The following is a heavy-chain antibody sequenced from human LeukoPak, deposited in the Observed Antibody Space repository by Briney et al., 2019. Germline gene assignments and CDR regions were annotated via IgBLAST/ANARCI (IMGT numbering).Heavy chain of an antibody. V-gene: IGHV3-7*01. CDR2: IKQDGSEK. D-gene: IGHD2-15*01. CDR1: RFTFSSYW. Sequence: GGSLRLSCAASRFTFSSYWMTWVRQAPGKGLEWVANIKQDGSEKYYVDSVKGRFTISRDNAKNSLYLQMNILRAEDTAVYYCTRDTGCSGGTCYSFYDYWGQGTLVTVSS. CDR3: TRDTGCSGGTCYSFYDY. J-gene: IGHJ4*02.